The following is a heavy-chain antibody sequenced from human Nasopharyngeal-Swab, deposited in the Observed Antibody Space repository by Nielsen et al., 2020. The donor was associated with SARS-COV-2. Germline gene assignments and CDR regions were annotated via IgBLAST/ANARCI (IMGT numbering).Heavy chain of an antibody. CDR3: ASKIADYGGAIDY. CDR1: GFTVSSNY. D-gene: IGHD4-23*01. Sequence: GESLKISCAASGFTVSSNYMSWVRQAPGKGLEWVSVIYSGGSTYYADSVKGRFTISRDNSKNTLYPQMNSLRAEDTAVYYCASKIADYGGAIDYWGQGTLVTVSS. J-gene: IGHJ4*02. V-gene: IGHV3-66*02. CDR2: IYSGGST.